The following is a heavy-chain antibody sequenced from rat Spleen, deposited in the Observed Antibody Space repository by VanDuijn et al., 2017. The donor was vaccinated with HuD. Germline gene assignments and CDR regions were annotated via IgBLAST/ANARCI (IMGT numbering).Heavy chain of an antibody. CDR2: VSSSGGST. Sequence: EVQLVESGGGLVQPGRSLKLSCAASGFTFSNYGMHWIRQAPTQGLEWVASVSSSGGSTYYRDSVKGRFTISRDNAKSTLYLQMASLRSEDTATYYCATDRDNNHFDYWGQGVMVTVSS. CDR1: GFTFSNYG. J-gene: IGHJ2*01. V-gene: IGHV5-19*01. D-gene: IGHD1-10*01. CDR3: ATDRDNNHFDY.